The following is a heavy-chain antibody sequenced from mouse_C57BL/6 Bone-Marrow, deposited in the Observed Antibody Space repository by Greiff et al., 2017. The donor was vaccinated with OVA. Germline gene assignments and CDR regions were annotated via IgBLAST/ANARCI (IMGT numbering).Heavy chain of an antibody. J-gene: IGHJ2*01. CDR3: ARVYDYDWLHFDY. V-gene: IGHV5-4*01. D-gene: IGHD2-4*01. Sequence: EVQVVESGGGLVKPGGSLKLSCAASGFTFSSYAMSWVRQTPEKRLEWVATISDGGSYTYYPDNVKGRFTISRDNAKNNLYLQMSHLKSEDTAMYYCARVYDYDWLHFDYWGQGTTLTVSS. CDR1: GFTFSSYA. CDR2: ISDGGSYT.